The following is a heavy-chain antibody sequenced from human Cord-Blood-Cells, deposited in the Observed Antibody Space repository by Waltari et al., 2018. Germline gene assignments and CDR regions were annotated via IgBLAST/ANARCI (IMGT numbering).Heavy chain of an antibody. CDR1: GFTFSSYA. V-gene: IGHV3-30*04. Sequence: QVQLVESGGGVVQPGRSLRLSCAASGFTFSSYAMHWVRQAPGKGVEWVAVISYDGSHKYYADSVKGRFTISRDNSKNTLYLQMNSLRAEDTAVYYCAREMRGAFDIWGQGTMVTVSS. CDR2: ISYDGSHK. CDR3: AREMRGAFDI. J-gene: IGHJ3*02.